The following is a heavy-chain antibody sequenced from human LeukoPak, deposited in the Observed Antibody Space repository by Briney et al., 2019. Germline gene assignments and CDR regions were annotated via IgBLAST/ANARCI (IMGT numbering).Heavy chain of an antibody. CDR3: TRDLGNTGWYTFDF. CDR2: TYYRSKWYF. CDR1: GDSVSSINGA. V-gene: IGHV6-1*01. J-gene: IGHJ4*02. D-gene: IGHD6-19*01. Sequence: SRTLSLTCAISGDSVSSINGAWNWIRQSPSRGLEWVGRTYYRSKWYFDYAESLKGRVTISPDTSKNQFSLQLNSVTPEDTAIYYCTRDLGNTGWYTFDFWGQGILVTVSS.